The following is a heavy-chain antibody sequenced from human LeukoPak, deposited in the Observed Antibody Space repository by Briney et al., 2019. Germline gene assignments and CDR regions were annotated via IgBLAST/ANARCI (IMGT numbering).Heavy chain of an antibody. V-gene: IGHV3-74*01. CDR2: INSDATST. D-gene: IGHD6-13*01. CDR1: GFMLRSTW. Sequence: PGGSLRLSCAASGFMLRSTWMHWVRQAPGKGRVWVSRINSDATSTSYADSVRGRFTISRDDAKNTMYLQMNSLRAEDTAMYYCVRGSPGYSSSWHAYWGQGTLVTVSS. J-gene: IGHJ4*02. CDR3: VRGSPGYSSSWHAY.